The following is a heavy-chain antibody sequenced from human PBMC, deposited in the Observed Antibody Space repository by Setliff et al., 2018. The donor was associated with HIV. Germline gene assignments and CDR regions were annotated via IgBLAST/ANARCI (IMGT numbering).Heavy chain of an antibody. CDR1: GGSISSGSYY. D-gene: IGHD3-3*01. CDR2: IYYSGST. CDR3: ARLPYYDVFSGYYAPYFDY. Sequence: SETLSLTCTVSGGSISSGSYYWSWIRQPPGKALEWIGYIYYSGSTNYNPYLKSRVTISVDTSKNQFSLKLTSVTAADTAVYYCARLPYYDVFSGYYAPYFDYWGQGTLVTVSS. J-gene: IGHJ4*02. V-gene: IGHV4-61*01.